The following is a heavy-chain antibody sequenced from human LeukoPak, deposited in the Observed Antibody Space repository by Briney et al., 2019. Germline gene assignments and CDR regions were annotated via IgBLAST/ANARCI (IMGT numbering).Heavy chain of an antibody. CDR2: INPNSGGT. D-gene: IGHD3-3*01. V-gene: IGHV1-2*02. Sequence: ASVKVSCKASGYTFTSYYMHWVRQAPGQGLEWMGWINPNSGGTNYAQKFQGRVTMTRDTSISTAYMELSRLRSDDTAVYYCARDGFWSGYYTYYYYMDVWGKGTTVTVSS. CDR1: GYTFTSYY. CDR3: ARDGFWSGYYTYYYYMDV. J-gene: IGHJ6*03.